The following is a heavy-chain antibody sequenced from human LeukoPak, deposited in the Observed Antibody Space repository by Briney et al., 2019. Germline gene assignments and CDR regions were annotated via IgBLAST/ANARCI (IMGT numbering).Heavy chain of an antibody. J-gene: IGHJ2*01. CDR2: INHSGST. CDR1: GFTFSSYE. CDR3: ARVSSSWYQDWYFDL. D-gene: IGHD6-13*01. V-gene: IGHV4-34*01. Sequence: PGGSLRLSCAASGFTFSSYEMNWVRQAPGKGLEWIGEINHSGSTNYNPSLKSRVTISVDTPKNQFSLKLSSVTAADTAVYYCARVSSSWYQDWYFDLWGRGTLVTVSS.